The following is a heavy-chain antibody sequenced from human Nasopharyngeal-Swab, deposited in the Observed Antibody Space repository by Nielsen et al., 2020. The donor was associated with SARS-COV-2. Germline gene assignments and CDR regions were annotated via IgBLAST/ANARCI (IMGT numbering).Heavy chain of an antibody. J-gene: IGHJ4*02. Sequence: GESLKISCAASGFTFSSYSMNWVRQAPGKGLEWVSSISSGSSYIYYADSVKGRFTISRDNAKNSLYLQMNSLRAEDTAVYYCARDLRASGDYWGQGTLVTVSS. CDR1: GFTFSSYS. V-gene: IGHV3-21*01. CDR3: ARDLRASGDY. CDR2: ISSGSSYI. D-gene: IGHD4-17*01.